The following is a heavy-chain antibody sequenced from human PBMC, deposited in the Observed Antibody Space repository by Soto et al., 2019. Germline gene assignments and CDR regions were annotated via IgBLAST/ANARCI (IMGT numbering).Heavy chain of an antibody. D-gene: IGHD5-18*01. V-gene: IGHV1-69*01. J-gene: IGHJ6*02. CDR3: ARDVDTAMVIYYGMDG. Sequence: ASVTVSCTASGGTFSSYAISWVRTAAGPGLEWMGGIIPIFGTANYAQKFQGRVTITADESTSTAYMELSSLRSEDTAVYYCARDVDTAMVIYYGMDGWDQGTTVTVS. CDR1: GGTFSSYA. CDR2: IIPIFGTA.